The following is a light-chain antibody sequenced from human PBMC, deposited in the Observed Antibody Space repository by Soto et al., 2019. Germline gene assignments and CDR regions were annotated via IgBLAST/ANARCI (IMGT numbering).Light chain of an antibody. V-gene: IGKV3-20*01. CDR1: QSVAKNY. Sequence: EIVLTQSPGTLSLSPGERASLSCRASQSVAKNYLAWYQQKPGQALRLLISDASSRATGIPDRFSGSGSGTDFTLTISRLEAEDFAVYFFQQYATSPLTFGGGTKVEIK. CDR3: QQYATSPLT. CDR2: DAS. J-gene: IGKJ4*01.